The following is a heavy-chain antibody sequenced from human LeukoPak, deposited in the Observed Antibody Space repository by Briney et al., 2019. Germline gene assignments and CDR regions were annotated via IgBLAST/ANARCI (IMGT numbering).Heavy chain of an antibody. Sequence: ASVKVSCKASGYTFTSYGISWVRQAPGQGLEWMGWISAYNGNTNYAQKLQGRVTMTTDTSTSTAYMELRSLRSDDTAVYYCARDKTSYGDYSFDYWGQGTLVTVSS. J-gene: IGHJ4*02. D-gene: IGHD4-17*01. V-gene: IGHV1-18*01. CDR1: GYTFTSYG. CDR3: ARDKTSYGDYSFDY. CDR2: ISAYNGNT.